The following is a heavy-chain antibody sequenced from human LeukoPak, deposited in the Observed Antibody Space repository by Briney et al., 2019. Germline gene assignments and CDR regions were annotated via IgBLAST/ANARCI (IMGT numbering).Heavy chain of an antibody. D-gene: IGHD2-21*02. CDR1: GLTVSSNY. CDR3: ARAGVTGILRGAFDI. CDR2: INPGGST. J-gene: IGHJ3*02. Sequence: PGGSLRLFCAASGLTVSSNYMTWVRQAPGKGLEWVSLINPGGSTFYADSVKGRFTISRDNFRNTLYLQVNSLRAEDTAVYYCARAGVTGILRGAFDIWGQGTMVTVSS. V-gene: IGHV3-53*01.